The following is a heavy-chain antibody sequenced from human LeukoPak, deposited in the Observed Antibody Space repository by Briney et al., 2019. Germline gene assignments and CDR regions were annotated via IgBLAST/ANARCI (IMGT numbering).Heavy chain of an antibody. J-gene: IGHJ4*02. CDR3: AKDPPTVTNY. CDR2: ISGSAHKI. Sequence: PGGSLRLSCVASGITFSNYAVSWVRQAPEKGLDWVSVISGSAHKIRYADSVKGRFTISRDNSENIVYLQMNNLRVEDTAVYYCAKDPPTVTNYWGQGTLVTVSS. D-gene: IGHD4-17*01. V-gene: IGHV3-23*01. CDR1: GITFSNYA.